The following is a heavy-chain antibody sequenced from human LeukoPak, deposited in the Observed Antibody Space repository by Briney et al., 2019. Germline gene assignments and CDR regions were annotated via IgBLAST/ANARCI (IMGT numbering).Heavy chain of an antibody. CDR3: ASAFMTTVVTAAFDI. D-gene: IGHD4-23*01. CDR2: IIPIFGTA. V-gene: IGHV1-69*13. Sequence: SVKVSCKASGGTFSSYAISRVRQAPGQGLEWMGGIIPIFGTANYAQKFQGRVTITADESTSTAYMELSSLRSEDTAVYYCASAFMTTVVTAAFDIWGQGTMVTVSS. J-gene: IGHJ3*02. CDR1: GGTFSSYA.